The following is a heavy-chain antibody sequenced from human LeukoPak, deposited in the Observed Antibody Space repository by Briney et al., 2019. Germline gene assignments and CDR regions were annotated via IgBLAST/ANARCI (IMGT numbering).Heavy chain of an antibody. CDR3: ARQTGSYNWNDVDAFDI. D-gene: IGHD1-20*01. CDR2: IYYRGST. J-gene: IGHJ3*02. CDR1: GDSISSYY. Sequence: SETLSLTCTVSGDSISSYYWSWIRQPPGKGLEWIGYIYYRGSTNYNPSLKSRVTISVDTSKNQFSLMLSSVTAADTAVYYCARQTGSYNWNDVDAFDIWGQGTMVTVSS. V-gene: IGHV4-59*08.